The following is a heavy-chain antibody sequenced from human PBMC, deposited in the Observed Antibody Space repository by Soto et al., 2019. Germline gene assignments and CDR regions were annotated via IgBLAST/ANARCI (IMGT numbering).Heavy chain of an antibody. CDR3: ALGYNWNYYFDY. J-gene: IGHJ4*02. D-gene: IGHD1-7*01. Sequence: QVHLVQSGAEVKKPGASVRLSCQASGHTFTITRFPMHWVGQAPGQRLEWMGLINGRNDNTKYSQKFHGRVTITRDPSALSAYMELSGLRSEDTAVYYCALGYNWNYYFDYWGQGTLVTVSS. CDR1: GHTFTITRFP. CDR2: INGRNDNT. V-gene: IGHV1-3*01.